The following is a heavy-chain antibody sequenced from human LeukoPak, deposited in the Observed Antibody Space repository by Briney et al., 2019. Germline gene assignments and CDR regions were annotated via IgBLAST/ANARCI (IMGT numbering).Heavy chain of an antibody. CDR3: ARVGGRYSPLGY. J-gene: IGHJ4*02. CDR2: VSSSSTYI. CDR1: GFTFSSYS. V-gene: IGHV3-21*01. D-gene: IGHD3-16*02. Sequence: GGSLRLSCAASGFTFSSYSMNWVRQAPGKGLEWVSSVSSSSTYIYYADSVKGRFTISRDNDKNSLFLQMTSLRAEDTAMYYCARVGGRYSPLGYWGQGTLVTVSS.